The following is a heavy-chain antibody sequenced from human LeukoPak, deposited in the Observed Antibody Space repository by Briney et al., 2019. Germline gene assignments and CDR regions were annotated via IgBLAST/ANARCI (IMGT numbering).Heavy chain of an antibody. CDR2: IRYDGSNK. D-gene: IGHD3-10*01. Sequence: GGSLRLSCAASGFTFSSYGMHWVRQAPGKGLEWVAFIRYDGSNKYYADSVKGRFTISRDNSKNTLYLQMNSLRAEDTAVYYCAREMWFGEFTPYFDYWGQGTLVTVSS. CDR3: AREMWFGEFTPYFDY. J-gene: IGHJ4*02. CDR1: GFTFSSYG. V-gene: IGHV3-30*02.